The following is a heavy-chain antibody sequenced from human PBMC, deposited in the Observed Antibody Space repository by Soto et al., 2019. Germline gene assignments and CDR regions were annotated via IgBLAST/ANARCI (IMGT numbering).Heavy chain of an antibody. V-gene: IGHV3-74*01. Sequence: GGSLRLSCGGSGFTFSSYWMHWVRQAPGKGLVWVSRINRDGSSTSYADSVKGRFTISRDNAKNTLFLQMHSLRAEDTAVYYCARGARGHDYWGQGTRVTVSS. CDR2: INRDGSST. J-gene: IGHJ4*02. CDR3: ARGARGHDY. CDR1: GFTFSSYW. D-gene: IGHD3-16*01.